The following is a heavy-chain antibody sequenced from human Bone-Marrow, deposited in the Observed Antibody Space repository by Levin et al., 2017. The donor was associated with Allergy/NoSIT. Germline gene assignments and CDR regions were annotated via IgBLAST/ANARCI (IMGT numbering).Heavy chain of an antibody. D-gene: IGHD3-9*01. Sequence: RAGGSLRLSCVGSGFTFSSYAFDWVRQVPGKGLEWVALISFDGSSEKYAESVKGRFTISRDNSKNIVHLQMNNLRDEDTAVYYCARESPNFMGFLAGYYDAIAYWGQGTQVTVS. V-gene: IGHV3-30-3*01. CDR3: ARESPNFMGFLAGYYDAIAY. CDR2: ISFDGSSE. CDR1: GFTFSSYA. J-gene: IGHJ4*02.